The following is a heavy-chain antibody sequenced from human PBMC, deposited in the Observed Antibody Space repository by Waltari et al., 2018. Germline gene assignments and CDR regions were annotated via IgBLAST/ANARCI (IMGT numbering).Heavy chain of an antibody. CDR3: ARASGSYFKSGAYYFDY. CDR1: GYTFTSYY. CDR2: INPSGGST. Sequence: QVQLVQSGAEVKKPGASVKVSCKASGYTFTSYYMHWVRQAPGQGLEWMGIINPSGGSTSYAQKFQGRVTITADESTSTAYMELSSLRSEDTAVYYCARASGSYFKSGAYYFDYWGQGTLVTVSS. J-gene: IGHJ4*02. V-gene: IGHV1-46*01. D-gene: IGHD1-26*01.